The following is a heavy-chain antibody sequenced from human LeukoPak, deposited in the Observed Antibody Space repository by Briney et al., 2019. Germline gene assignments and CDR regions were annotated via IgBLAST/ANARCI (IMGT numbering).Heavy chain of an antibody. D-gene: IGHD3-10*01. Sequence: ASVKVSCKVSGYTLTELSMHWVRQAPGKGPEWMGGFDPEDGETIYAQQFQGRVTMTEDTSTDTAYMELSSLRSEDTAVYYCATVAAPPPITPFDYWGQGTLVTVSS. CDR3: ATVAAPPPITPFDY. CDR2: FDPEDGET. CDR1: GYTLTELS. V-gene: IGHV1-24*01. J-gene: IGHJ4*02.